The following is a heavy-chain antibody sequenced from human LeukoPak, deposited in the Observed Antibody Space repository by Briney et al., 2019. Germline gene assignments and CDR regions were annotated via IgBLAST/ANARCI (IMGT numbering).Heavy chain of an antibody. CDR3: AREGYYYGMDV. Sequence: SETLSLTCTVSGGSISSYYWSWIRQPPGRGLEWIGYIYYSGSTNYNPSLKSRVTISVDTSKNQFSLKLSSVTAADTAVYYCAREGYYYGMDVWGQGTTVTVSS. J-gene: IGHJ6*02. V-gene: IGHV4-59*01. CDR1: GGSISSYY. CDR2: IYYSGST.